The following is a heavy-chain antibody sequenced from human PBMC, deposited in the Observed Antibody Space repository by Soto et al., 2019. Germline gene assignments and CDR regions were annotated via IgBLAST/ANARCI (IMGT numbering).Heavy chain of an antibody. V-gene: IGHV4-39*03. D-gene: IGHD2-21*02. Sequence: SETLSLTCSVSGGSITRNTFYWGWTRQTPGRGLEWIGSVLQSGSTYYNPSLKSRLSISVDTSKNQVSLRLNSVTAADTAVYYWDAVTAIRPFLDYRDHGVLVTVSS. CDR1: GGSITRNTFY. J-gene: IGHJ4*01. CDR2: VLQSGST. CDR3: DAVTAIRPFLDY.